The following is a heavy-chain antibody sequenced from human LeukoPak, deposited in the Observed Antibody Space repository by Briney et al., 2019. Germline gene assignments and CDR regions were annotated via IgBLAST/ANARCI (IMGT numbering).Heavy chain of an antibody. CDR3: AKDVRNSFAAYGMDV. V-gene: IGHV3-43*01. J-gene: IGHJ6*02. CDR1: GFTFDDYT. Sequence: GGSLRLSCAASGFTFDDYTMHWVRQAPGKGLEWVSLISWDGGSTYYADSVKGRFTISRDNSKNTLYLQMNSLRAEDTAVYYCAKDVRNSFAAYGMDVWGQGTTVTVSS. D-gene: IGHD2-21*01. CDR2: ISWDGGST.